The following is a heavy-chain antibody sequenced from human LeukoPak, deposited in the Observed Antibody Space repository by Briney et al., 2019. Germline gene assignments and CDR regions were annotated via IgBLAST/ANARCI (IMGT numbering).Heavy chain of an antibody. CDR1: GGSFSGYY. Sequence: SETLSLTCAVYGGSFSGYYWSWIRQPPGKGLEWIGEIYHSGSTNYNPSLKSRVTISVDKSKNQFSLKLTSVTAADTAVYYCARLAVKGDAFDIWGQGTMVTVSS. D-gene: IGHD2-21*01. V-gene: IGHV4-34*01. CDR3: ARLAVKGDAFDI. J-gene: IGHJ3*02. CDR2: IYHSGST.